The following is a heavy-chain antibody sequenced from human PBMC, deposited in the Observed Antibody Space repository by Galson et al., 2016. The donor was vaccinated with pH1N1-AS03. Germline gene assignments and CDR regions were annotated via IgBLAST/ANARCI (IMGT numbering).Heavy chain of an antibody. J-gene: IGHJ4*02. CDR1: GFTFSSYG. D-gene: IGHD6-13*01. V-gene: IGHV3-23*01. Sequence: SLRLSCATSGFTFSSYGMTWVRQAPGKGLEWVSSISVTGGSTYYADSVKGRFTISRDHSKNTLYLQMSSLRAEDTALYYCAKDRSSWPPGWGSVDSWGQGTLVTVSS. CDR3: AKDRSSWPPGWGSVDS. CDR2: ISVTGGST.